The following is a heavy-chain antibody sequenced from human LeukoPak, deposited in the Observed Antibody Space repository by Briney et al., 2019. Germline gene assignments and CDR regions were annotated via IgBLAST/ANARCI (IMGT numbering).Heavy chain of an antibody. D-gene: IGHD6-13*01. CDR1: GGSISSYY. CDR3: ARDADSSSWYRIY. Sequence: SETLSLTCTVSGGSISSYYWSWIRQSPGKGLEWIWYIYYSGSTNYNPSLKSRVTISVDTSKNQFSLKLSSVTAADTAVYYCARDADSSSWYRIYWGQGTLVTVSS. CDR2: IYYSGST. V-gene: IGHV4-59*01. J-gene: IGHJ4*02.